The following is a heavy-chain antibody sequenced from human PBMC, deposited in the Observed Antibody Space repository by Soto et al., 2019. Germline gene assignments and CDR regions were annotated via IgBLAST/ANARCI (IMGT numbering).Heavy chain of an antibody. CDR1: GGTFSSHA. CDR2: SIPIFGTA. CDR3: ARELGYCTNGVCYSFFDY. J-gene: IGHJ4*02. D-gene: IGHD2-8*01. Sequence: SVKVSCKASGGTFSSHAISWVRQAPGQGLEWMGGSIPIFGTANYAQKFQGRVTITADESTSTAYMELSSLRSEDTAVYYCARELGYCTNGVCYSFFDYWGQGTLVTVSS. V-gene: IGHV1-69*13.